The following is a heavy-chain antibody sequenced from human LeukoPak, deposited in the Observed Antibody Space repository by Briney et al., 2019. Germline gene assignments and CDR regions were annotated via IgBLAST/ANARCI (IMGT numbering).Heavy chain of an antibody. CDR2: ISGSSSYI. Sequence: PGGSLRLSCAASGFIFSSYSLNRVRQAPGKGLEWVSSISGSSSYIYYADSVKGRFTISRDNAKNSLYLQMNSLRAEDTAVYYCARDTYYYDSSGYIDWGQGTLVTVSS. J-gene: IGHJ4*02. CDR3: ARDTYYYDSSGYID. D-gene: IGHD3-22*01. V-gene: IGHV3-21*01. CDR1: GFIFSSYS.